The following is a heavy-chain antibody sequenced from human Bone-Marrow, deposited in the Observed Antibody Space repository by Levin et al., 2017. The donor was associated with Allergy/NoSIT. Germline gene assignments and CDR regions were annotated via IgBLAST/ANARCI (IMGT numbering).Heavy chain of an antibody. V-gene: IGHV3-21*01. CDR1: GFTFSTYS. J-gene: IGHJ4*02. CDR3: ARDRIPVAGNARDY. CDR2: ISSRSNYR. D-gene: IGHD6-19*01. Sequence: KAGGSLRLSCAASGFTFSTYSMNWVRQAPGKGLEWVSSISSRSNYRYYADSVKGRFTISRDNAENSLFLQMNSLRVEDTAIYYCARDRIPVAGNARDYWGQGTLVTVSS.